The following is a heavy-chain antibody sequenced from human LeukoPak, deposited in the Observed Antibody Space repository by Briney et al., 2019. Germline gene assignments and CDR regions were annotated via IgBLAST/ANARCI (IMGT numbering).Heavy chain of an antibody. J-gene: IGHJ4*02. CDR3: ARSSGSYRGDYYFDY. Sequence: RGESLKISCKGSGYSFTSYWIGWVRKMPGKGLEWMEIIYPGDSDTRYSPSFQGQVTISADKSISTAYLQWSSLKASDTAMYYCARSSGSYRGDYYFDYWGQGTLVTVSS. CDR2: IYPGDSDT. V-gene: IGHV5-51*01. CDR1: GYSFTSYW. D-gene: IGHD1-26*01.